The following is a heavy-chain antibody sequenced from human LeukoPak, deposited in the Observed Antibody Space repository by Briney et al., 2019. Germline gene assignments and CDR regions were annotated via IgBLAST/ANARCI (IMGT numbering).Heavy chain of an antibody. J-gene: IGHJ4*02. Sequence: SETLSLTCTVSGGSISSYYWSWIRQPPGKGLEWIGYIYYSGSTNYNPSLKSRVTISVDTSKNQFSLKLSSVTAADTAVYYCARGRQQWLVYWGQGTLVTVSS. CDR3: ARGRQQWLVY. CDR2: IYYSGST. D-gene: IGHD6-19*01. V-gene: IGHV4-59*12. CDR1: GGSISSYY.